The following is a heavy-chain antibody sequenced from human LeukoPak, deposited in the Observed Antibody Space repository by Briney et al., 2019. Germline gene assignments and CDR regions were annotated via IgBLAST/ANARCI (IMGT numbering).Heavy chain of an antibody. CDR1: GFTFSSFW. J-gene: IGHJ4*02. CDR3: ARFGYVAAVDV. Sequence: PGGSLRLSCAASGFTFSSFWMGWVRQAPGKGLEWVASIKFDESEKHHVDSVEGRFTISRDNAKSSLYLQMNSLRAEDTAVYHCARFGYVAAVDVWGQGTPVTVSS. D-gene: IGHD2-15*01. V-gene: IGHV3-7*01. CDR2: IKFDESEK.